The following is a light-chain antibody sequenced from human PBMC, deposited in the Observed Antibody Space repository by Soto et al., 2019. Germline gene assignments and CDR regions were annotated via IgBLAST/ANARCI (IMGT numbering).Light chain of an antibody. V-gene: IGLV2-11*01. CDR2: DVS. CDR3: CSYAGSSGYV. J-gene: IGLJ1*01. Sequence: QSALTQPRSVSGSPGQSVTISCPGTSSDVGGYNYVSWYQQHPGKAPKLMIYDVSKRPSGVPDRFSGSKSGNTASLTISGLQDEDEADYYCCSYAGSSGYVFGTGTKVTVL. CDR1: SSDVGGYNY.